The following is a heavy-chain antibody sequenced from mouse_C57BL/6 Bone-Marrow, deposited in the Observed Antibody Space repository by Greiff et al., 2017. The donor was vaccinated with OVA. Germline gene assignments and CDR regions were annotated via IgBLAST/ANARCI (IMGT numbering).Heavy chain of an antibody. D-gene: IGHD1-1*02. Sequence: QVQLQQPGTELVKPGASVKLSCKASGYTFTSYWLHWVKQRPGQGLEWIGNINPSNGGTNYNEKFKSKATLTVDKSSSTAYMQLSSLTSEDSAVYYCARSPPMEEGYFDYWGQGTTLTVSS. CDR1: GYTFTSYW. J-gene: IGHJ2*01. V-gene: IGHV1-53*01. CDR2: INPSNGGT. CDR3: ARSPPMEEGYFDY.